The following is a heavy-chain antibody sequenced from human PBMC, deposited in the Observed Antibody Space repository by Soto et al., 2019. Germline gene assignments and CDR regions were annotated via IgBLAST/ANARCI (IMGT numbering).Heavy chain of an antibody. CDR3: AREQDNTGWAV. CDR2: IYSGGTT. CDR1: GFTVTAKQ. V-gene: IGHV3-66*01. J-gene: IGHJ4*02. Sequence: GGSLRLSCAASGFTVTAKQMSWVRQAPGKGLEWVSLIYSGGTTYYADSVKARFTISRDNSKDTVYLQMNSLRADDTAVYYCAREQDNTGWAVWGQGTLVTVAS. D-gene: IGHD6-19*01.